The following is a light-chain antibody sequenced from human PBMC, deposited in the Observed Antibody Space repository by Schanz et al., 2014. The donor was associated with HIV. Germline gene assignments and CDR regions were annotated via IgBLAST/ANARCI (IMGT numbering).Light chain of an antibody. Sequence: QSALTQPASVSGSLGQSITISCTGSSSDVGSYNLVSWYQQHPGKAPKLMIYEVSERPSGVPARFSGSKSGNTASLTVSGLQAEDEADYHCCSYAGSSTWVFGGGTKLTVL. V-gene: IGLV2-23*02. CDR2: EVS. CDR1: SSDVGSYNL. CDR3: CSYAGSSTWV. J-gene: IGLJ3*02.